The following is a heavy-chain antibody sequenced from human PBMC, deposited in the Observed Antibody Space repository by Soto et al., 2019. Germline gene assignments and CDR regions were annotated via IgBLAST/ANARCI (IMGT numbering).Heavy chain of an antibody. CDR1: GYTFTGYY. V-gene: IGHV1-2*02. J-gene: IGHJ4*02. D-gene: IGHD2-2*01. CDR3: ARDTSNYFDF. CDR2: LNPNSGGT. Sequence: ASVKVSCKASGYTFTGYYMHWVRQAPGQGLEWMGWLNPNSGGTNYAQKFQGRVTMTRDTSISTAYMELSRLRSDDTALYFCARDTSNYFDFWGQGTPVTVSS.